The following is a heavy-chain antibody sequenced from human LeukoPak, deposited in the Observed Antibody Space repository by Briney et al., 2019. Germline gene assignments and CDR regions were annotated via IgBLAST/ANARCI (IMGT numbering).Heavy chain of an antibody. CDR3: AKARAPRTSILSYYSGLDV. CDR1: GFSLKTYN. V-gene: IGHV3-23*01. CDR2: LGGSGDVT. J-gene: IGHJ6*02. Sequence: QTGGSRSLSCAASGFSLKTYNMNWVRQAPGQGLEWASTLGGSGDVTFYADSVRGRFTISRDKNTLHLRMISLRAEDTAVYYCAKARAPRTSILSYYSGLDVWGQGTTVTVS.